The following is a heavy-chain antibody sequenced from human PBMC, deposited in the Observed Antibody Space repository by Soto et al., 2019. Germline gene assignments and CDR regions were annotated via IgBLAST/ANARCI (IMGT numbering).Heavy chain of an antibody. Sequence: ASVKVSCKASGGTFSSYAISWVRQAPGQGLEWMGGIIPIFGTANYAQKFQGRVTITADESTSTAYMELSSLRSEDTAVYYCARTIVGATVWDYWGQGTLVTVSS. CDR1: GGTFSSYA. V-gene: IGHV1-69*13. CDR3: ARTIVGATVWDY. CDR2: IIPIFGTA. J-gene: IGHJ4*02. D-gene: IGHD1-26*01.